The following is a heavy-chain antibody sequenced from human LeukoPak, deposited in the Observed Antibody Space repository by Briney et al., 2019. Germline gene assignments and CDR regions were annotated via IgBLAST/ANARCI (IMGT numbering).Heavy chain of an antibody. J-gene: IGHJ5*02. Sequence: SETLSLTCTVSGGSISTYYWTWIRQPPGKGLEWIGYVYYTGSTNYNPSLKSRLTISADTSKNQFSLKLSSVTAADTAVYYCARRGPPRTLLRGVKSGWFDPWGQGTLVTVSS. CDR3: ARRGPPRTLLRGVKSGWFDP. V-gene: IGHV4-59*12. CDR2: VYYTGST. CDR1: GGSISTYY. D-gene: IGHD3-10*01.